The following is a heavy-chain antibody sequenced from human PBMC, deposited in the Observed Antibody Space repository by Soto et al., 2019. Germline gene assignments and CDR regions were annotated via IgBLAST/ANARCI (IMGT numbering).Heavy chain of an antibody. Sequence: QLQLQESGPGLVKPSETLSLTCTVSGGSISSSSYYWDWIRQPPGKGLEWIGNIYYSGTTNYNPSLKSRVTISVDTSKNQFSLKLRSVIAADTAVYYCARREVGFQWRPGGEGDYWGQGTPVTVSS. J-gene: IGHJ4*02. D-gene: IGHD6-19*01. V-gene: IGHV4-39*01. CDR2: IYYSGTT. CDR1: GGSISSSSYY. CDR3: ARREVGFQWRPGGEGDY.